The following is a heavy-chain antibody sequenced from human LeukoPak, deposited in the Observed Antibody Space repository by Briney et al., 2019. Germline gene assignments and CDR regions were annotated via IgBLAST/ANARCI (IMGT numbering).Heavy chain of an antibody. CDR1: GGTFSSYA. J-gene: IGHJ4*02. V-gene: IGHV1-69*13. CDR2: IIPIFGTA. D-gene: IGHD3-10*01. CDR3: ARVPTYYYGSGSYYNGGFDY. Sequence: SVKVSCKASGGTFSSYAISWVRQAPGQGLEWMGGIIPIFGTANYAQKFQGRVTITADESTSTVYMELSSLRSEDTAVYYCARVPTYYYGSGSYYNGGFDYWGQGTLVTVSS.